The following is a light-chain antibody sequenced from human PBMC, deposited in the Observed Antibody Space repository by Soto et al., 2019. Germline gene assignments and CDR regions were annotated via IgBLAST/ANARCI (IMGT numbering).Light chain of an antibody. J-gene: IGKJ1*01. CDR3: KQYGSFWK. CDR1: QSVSSSY. Sequence: EIVFTHSPVALSSSPGERATLSFMASQSVSSSYLAWYQQKPGQAPRLLIYGASSRATGIPDRFSGSGSGTDFTLTISRLEPEDFAVYYCKQYGSFWKFGQGTKVDIK. V-gene: IGKV3-20*01. CDR2: GAS.